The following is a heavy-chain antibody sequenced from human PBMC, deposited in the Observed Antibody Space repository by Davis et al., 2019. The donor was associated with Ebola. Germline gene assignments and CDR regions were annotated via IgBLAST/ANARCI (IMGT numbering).Heavy chain of an antibody. V-gene: IGHV1-58*02. CDR2: IVLGSVNT. CDR1: GFTFRSSA. Sequence: AASVKVSCQASGFTFRSSAMQWVRQARGQRLEWIGSIVLGSVNTNYAQKFQGRVTITRDMSTSTSYLDLSNLRSEDTAVYYCVASAGTVGKFDYWGQGSRVTVSS. D-gene: IGHD1-14*01. CDR3: VASAGTVGKFDY. J-gene: IGHJ4*01.